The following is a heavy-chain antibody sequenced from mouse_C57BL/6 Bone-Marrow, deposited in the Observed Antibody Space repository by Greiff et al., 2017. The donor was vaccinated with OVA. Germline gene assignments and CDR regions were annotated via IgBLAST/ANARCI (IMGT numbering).Heavy chain of an antibody. V-gene: IGHV5-4*01. CDR1: GFTFSSYA. D-gene: IGHD2-5*01. Sequence: EVNVVESGGGLVKPGGSLKLSCAASGFTFSSYAMSWVRQTPEKRLEWVATISDGGSYTYYPDNVKGRFTISRDNAKNNLYLQMSHLKSEDTAMYYCARDPYSNYEYYFDYWGQGTTLTVSS. J-gene: IGHJ2*01. CDR3: ARDPYSNYEYYFDY. CDR2: ISDGGSYT.